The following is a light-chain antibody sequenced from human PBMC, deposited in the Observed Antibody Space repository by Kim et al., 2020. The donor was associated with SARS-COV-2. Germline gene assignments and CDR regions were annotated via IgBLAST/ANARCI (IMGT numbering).Light chain of an antibody. CDR3: QQYNDWPLIT. J-gene: IGKJ5*01. CDR1: QSVRSN. V-gene: IGKV3-15*01. Sequence: EIVMTQSPATLSVSPGEIATLSCRASQSVRSNLVWYQRKPGLAPRLLIYDASIRATGVPARVSGSGSGTEFTLTISGLQSEDFAIYYCQQYNDWPLITFGQGTRLE. CDR2: DAS.